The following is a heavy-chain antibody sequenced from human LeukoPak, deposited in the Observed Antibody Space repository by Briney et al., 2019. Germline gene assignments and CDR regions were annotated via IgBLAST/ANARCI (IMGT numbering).Heavy chain of an antibody. J-gene: IGHJ4*02. D-gene: IGHD3-22*01. CDR3: ARAEYDSSGRDY. Sequence: ASVNVSCKASGYTFTGYYIHWVRQAPGQGLEWMGWINPNSGGTNYAQKFQGRVTMTRDTSISTAYIELSRLRSDDTAVYYCARAEYDSSGRDYWGQGTLVTVSS. V-gene: IGHV1-2*02. CDR1: GYTFTGYY. CDR2: INPNSGGT.